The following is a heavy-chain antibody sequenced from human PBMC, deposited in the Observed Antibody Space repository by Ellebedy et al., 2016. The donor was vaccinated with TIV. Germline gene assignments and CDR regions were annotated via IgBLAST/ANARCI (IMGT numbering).Heavy chain of an antibody. CDR1: GGSVSSSSFF. J-gene: IGHJ4*02. CDR2: IYYSGST. CDR3: ASGEVVVSAAAGACFDY. Sequence: SETLSLTCNVSGGSVSSSSFFWGWIRQPPGKGLEWIGYIYYSGSTNYNPSLKSRVTISVDTSKNQFSLKLSSLTAADTAVYYCASGEVVVSAAAGACFDYWGQGTLVTVSS. D-gene: IGHD6-13*01. V-gene: IGHV4-61*05.